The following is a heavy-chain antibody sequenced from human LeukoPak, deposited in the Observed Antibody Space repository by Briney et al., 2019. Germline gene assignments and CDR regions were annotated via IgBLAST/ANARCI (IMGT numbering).Heavy chain of an antibody. CDR2: IWYGGSNK. D-gene: IGHD3-3*01. CDR3: ARDIPTYYDFWSGSTDY. Sequence: GGSLRLSCAASGFTFSSYGMHWVRQAPGKGLESVAVIWYGGSNKYYADSVKGRFTISRDNSKNTLYLQMNSLRAEDTAVYYCARDIPTYYDFWSGSTDYWGQGTLVTVSS. J-gene: IGHJ4*02. V-gene: IGHV3-33*01. CDR1: GFTFSSYG.